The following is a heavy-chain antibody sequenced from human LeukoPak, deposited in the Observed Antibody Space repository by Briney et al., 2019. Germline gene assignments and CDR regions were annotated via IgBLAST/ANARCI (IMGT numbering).Heavy chain of an antibody. CDR3: ARGSRWLHEEDYYYGMDV. J-gene: IGHJ6*02. D-gene: IGHD5-24*01. V-gene: IGHV1-69*04. CDR2: IIPILGIA. CDR1: GGTFSSYA. Sequence: AAVKVSCKASGGTFSSYAISWVRQARGQGHEWMGRIIPILGIANYAQKFQGRVTITADKSTSTAYMELSSLRSEDTAVYYCARGSRWLHEEDYYYGMDVWGQGTTVTVSS.